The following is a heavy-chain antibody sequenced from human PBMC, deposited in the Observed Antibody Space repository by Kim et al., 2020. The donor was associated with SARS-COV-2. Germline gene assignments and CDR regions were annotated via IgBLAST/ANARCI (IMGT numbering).Heavy chain of an antibody. Sequence: GGSLRLSCAASGFTFSSYGMHWVRQAPGKGLEWVAAISYDGSNKYYADSVKGRFTISRDNSENTLYLQMNSLRAEDTAVYYCAKGRLEPAAITPEVDYWGPRTLRTASS. V-gene: IGHV3-30*18. CDR2: ISYDGSNK. J-gene: IGHJ4*02. CDR3: AKGRLEPAAITPEVDY. D-gene: IGHD2-2*01. CDR1: GFTFSSYG.